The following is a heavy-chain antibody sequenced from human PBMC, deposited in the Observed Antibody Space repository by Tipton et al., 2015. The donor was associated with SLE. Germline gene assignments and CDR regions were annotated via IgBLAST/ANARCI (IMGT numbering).Heavy chain of an antibody. Sequence: TLSLTCTVSGGSISSSHYYWDWIRQSPGKGLEWIGSIHYSGTTYYNPSLNSRFTISVDTSKNQFSLKVTSVTATDTAVYYCARDWVVGATLDRFDPWGQGTLVTVSS. V-gene: IGHV4-39*02. CDR3: ARDWVVGATLDRFDP. D-gene: IGHD1-26*01. CDR2: IHYSGTT. CDR1: GGSISSSHYY. J-gene: IGHJ5*02.